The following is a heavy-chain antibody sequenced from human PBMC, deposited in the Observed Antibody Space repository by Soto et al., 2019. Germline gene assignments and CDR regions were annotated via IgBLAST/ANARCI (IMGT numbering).Heavy chain of an antibody. CDR1: GFTFSSYA. J-gene: IGHJ4*02. Sequence: QVQLVESGGGVVQPGRSLRLSCAASGFTFSSYAMHWVRQAPGKGLEWVAVISYDGSNKYYADSVKGRFTISRDNSKNTRYLQMNSLRAEDTAVYYCARTRSAYYYGSSDYWGQGTLVTVSS. CDR2: ISYDGSNK. CDR3: ARTRSAYYYGSSDY. V-gene: IGHV3-30-3*01. D-gene: IGHD3-10*01.